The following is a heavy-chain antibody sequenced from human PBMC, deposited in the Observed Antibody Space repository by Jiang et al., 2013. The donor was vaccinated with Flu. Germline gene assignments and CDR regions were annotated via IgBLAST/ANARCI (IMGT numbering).Heavy chain of an antibody. CDR3: ARSASGLTGMSALDF. CDR1: GYTFTGYY. Sequence: QVQLVESGAEVKKPGASVKVSCEASGYTFTGYYMQWVRQAPGQGLEWMGWINPNGGGTRYAQKFQGRVTMTRDASIGTASMELSSLRSDDTAVYYCARSASGLTGMSALDFWGQGTLVTVSS. V-gene: IGHV1-2*02. D-gene: IGHD1-20*01. CDR2: INPNGGGT. J-gene: IGHJ4*02.